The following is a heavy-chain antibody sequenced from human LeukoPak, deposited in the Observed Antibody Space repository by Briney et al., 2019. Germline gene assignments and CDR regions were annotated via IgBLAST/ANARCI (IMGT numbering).Heavy chain of an antibody. V-gene: IGHV3-23*01. CDR2: ISRIHADT. Sequence: GGSLRLSCETSGFTFGTFGMSWVRQAPGKGLMWVSTISRIHADTYDADSVRGRFTISRDNSFNTLYLQMSNLRPEDTAIYYCAKTYYDYLWGSQNWFDPWGQGTLVTVSS. CDR1: GFTFGTFG. CDR3: AKTYYDYLWGSQNWFDP. D-gene: IGHD3-16*01. J-gene: IGHJ5*02.